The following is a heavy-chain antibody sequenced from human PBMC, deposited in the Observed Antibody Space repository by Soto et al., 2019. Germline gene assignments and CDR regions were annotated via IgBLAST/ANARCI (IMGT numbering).Heavy chain of an antibody. CDR1: GFTFSDYA. CDR2: ISSSSSTI. D-gene: IGHD2-2*01. V-gene: IGHV3-48*02. Sequence: EVQLVESGGGLVQPGGSLRLSCAASGFTFSDYALNWVRQAPGEGLEWISYISSSSSTIYFADSLKGRFTISRDNAKNSLYLQTNSQRDEDTAVYYCASTLQYCTSTSCYPWGRFDCWGQGTLVTVSS. CDR3: ASTLQYCTSTSCYPWGRFDC. J-gene: IGHJ4*02.